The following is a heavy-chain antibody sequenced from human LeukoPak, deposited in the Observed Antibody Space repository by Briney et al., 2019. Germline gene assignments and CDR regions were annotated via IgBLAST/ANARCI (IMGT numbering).Heavy chain of an antibody. J-gene: IGHJ5*02. CDR1: GYTFTGYC. V-gene: IGHV1-2*02. D-gene: IGHD6-13*01. Sequence: ASVKVSCKASGYTFTGYCMHWVRQAPGQGLEWMGWINPNSGDTNYAQKFQGRVTMTRDTSISTTYMELSRLRSDDTAVYYCAREVAKKYSSTRGGFDPWGQGTLVTVSS. CDR2: INPNSGDT. CDR3: AREVAKKYSSTRGGFDP.